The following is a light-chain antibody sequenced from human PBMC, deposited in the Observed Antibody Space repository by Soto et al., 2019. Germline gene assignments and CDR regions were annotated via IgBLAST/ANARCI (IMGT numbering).Light chain of an antibody. CDR3: QSYDSSDQI. V-gene: IGLV6-57*04. CDR2: EDD. Sequence: NFMLTQPHSVSGSPGKTVTISCTRSSGSIASNYVQWYRQRPGSAPTTVIYEDDQRPSGVPDRFSGSIDSSSNSASLTISGLKTEDEPDYYCQSYDSSDQIFGGGTKLTVL. J-gene: IGLJ2*01. CDR1: SGSIASNY.